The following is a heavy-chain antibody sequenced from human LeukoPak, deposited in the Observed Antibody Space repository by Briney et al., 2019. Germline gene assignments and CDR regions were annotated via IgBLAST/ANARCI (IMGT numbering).Heavy chain of an antibody. V-gene: IGHV4-59*01. D-gene: IGHD6-25*01. CDR3: ARGSGGYATPFDF. Sequence: SETLSLMCTLSGGSISRYYWSCIREPPEKGLECIGYIYYSGSTNFNTSLKIRVTISADTSKNQFSLKLRSVAAADTAVYYCARGSGGYATPFDFWGQGTLVTVSS. CDR1: GGSISRYY. J-gene: IGHJ4*02. CDR2: IYYSGST.